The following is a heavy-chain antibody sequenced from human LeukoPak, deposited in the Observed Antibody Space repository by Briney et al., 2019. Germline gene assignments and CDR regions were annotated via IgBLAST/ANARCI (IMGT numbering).Heavy chain of an antibody. CDR1: GFSSSNAW. D-gene: IGHD3-10*01. V-gene: IGHV3-15*01. Sequence: GGSLRLSCAASGFSSSNAWLSWVRQPPGKGLEWVGRIHSKSDGGTTDHAAPVKGRFTISRDDSKNTLYLQMNSLNTEDTAVYYCTTLGLLWFGELSNWGQGTLVTVSS. J-gene: IGHJ4*02. CDR2: IHSKSDGGTT. CDR3: TTLGLLWFGELSN.